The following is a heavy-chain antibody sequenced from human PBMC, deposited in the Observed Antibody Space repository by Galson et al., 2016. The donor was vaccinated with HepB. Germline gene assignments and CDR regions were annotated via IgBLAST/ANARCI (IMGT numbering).Heavy chain of an antibody. D-gene: IGHD5/OR15-5a*01. CDR2: ISVVAGPT. CDR3: SRDCYGADSVMVDF. V-gene: IGHV3-23*01. J-gene: IGHJ4*02. Sequence: SLRLSCAVSGITFSNYALNWVRQAPGKGLEWVSTISVVAGPTDYADSVKGRFTISRDNSKATVYRKMDSLRAEDTAVYYCSRDCYGADSVMVDFWGPGTLVTVSS. CDR1: GITFSNYA.